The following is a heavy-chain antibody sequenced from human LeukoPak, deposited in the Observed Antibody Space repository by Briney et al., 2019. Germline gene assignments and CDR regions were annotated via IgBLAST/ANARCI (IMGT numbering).Heavy chain of an antibody. Sequence: SATLSLTWTVSGRSVISGLHRWSWIRQTPGKGLEWSGDISYSGSATYNPSLRSQVTISVDTSTNQFSLTLGSVTAADTAVYYCATEAECSGGSCYSYGWFDPWGQGTQVIVSS. CDR2: ISYSGSA. D-gene: IGHD2-15*01. CDR1: GRSVISGLHR. V-gene: IGHV4-61*01. CDR3: ATEAECSGGSCYSYGWFDP. J-gene: IGHJ5*02.